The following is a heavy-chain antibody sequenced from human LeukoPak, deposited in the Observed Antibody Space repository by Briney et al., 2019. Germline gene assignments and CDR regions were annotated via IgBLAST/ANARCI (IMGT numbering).Heavy chain of an antibody. CDR3: TTDPGYYDSSGFVGLNY. CDR2: IKSKTDGGTT. D-gene: IGHD3-22*01. Sequence: GGSLRLSCAASGFTVSNNYMNWVRQAPGKGLEWVGRIKSKTDGGTTDYAAPVKGRFTISRDDSKNTLYLQMNSLKTEDTAVYYCTTDPGYYDSSGFVGLNYWGQGTLVTVSS. CDR1: GFTVSNNY. J-gene: IGHJ4*02. V-gene: IGHV3-15*01.